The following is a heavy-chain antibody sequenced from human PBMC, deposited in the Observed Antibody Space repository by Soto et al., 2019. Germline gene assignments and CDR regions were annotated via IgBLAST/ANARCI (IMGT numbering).Heavy chain of an antibody. D-gene: IGHD1-1*01. Sequence: GSLRLSCAASGFTFSMYWMHWVRQVPGKGPEWVSRINDDGISTNYADSVKGRFTISRDNAKNTLYLRMNALRVEDTAVHYCTRGPRSTSTGTGAFWGQGTLVTVSS. CDR1: GFTFSMYW. J-gene: IGHJ4*02. CDR2: INDDGIST. CDR3: TRGPRSTSTGTGAF. V-gene: IGHV3-74*01.